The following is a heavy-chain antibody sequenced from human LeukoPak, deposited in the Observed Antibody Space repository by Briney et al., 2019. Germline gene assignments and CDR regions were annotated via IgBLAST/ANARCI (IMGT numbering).Heavy chain of an antibody. D-gene: IGHD6-13*01. J-gene: IGHJ4*02. CDR1: GFTFIGSA. Sequence: GGSLRLSCAASGFTFIGSAMHWVRQASGKGVEWVGRIRSKANSYATAYAASVEGRFTISRDDSRNTAYLQMNSLRIEDTAVYYCAGLAIAAAGKDYWGQGTLVTVSS. CDR2: IRSKANSYAT. CDR3: AGLAIAAAGKDY. V-gene: IGHV3-73*01.